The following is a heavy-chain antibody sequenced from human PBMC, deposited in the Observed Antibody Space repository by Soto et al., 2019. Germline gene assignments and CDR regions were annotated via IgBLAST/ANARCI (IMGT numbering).Heavy chain of an antibody. J-gene: IGHJ4*02. D-gene: IGHD2-8*01. Sequence: PGGSLRLSCATSGFTFSAYTFSWVRQAPGAGLEWVSAIIQSGETFYADSVKGRSSISRDDSNNMLYLQMHSLRADDTAVYYCAKDRLRHGLWSLDHRGQGALVTVS. CDR3: AKDRLRHGLWSLDH. CDR2: IIQSGET. CDR1: GFTFSAYT. V-gene: IGHV3-23*01.